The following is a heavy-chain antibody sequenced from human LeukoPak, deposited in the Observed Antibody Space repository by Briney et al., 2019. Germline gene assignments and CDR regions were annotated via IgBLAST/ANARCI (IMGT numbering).Heavy chain of an antibody. CDR1: GGSISSYY. J-gene: IGHJ4*02. CDR3: ARHGRSRVAGTVSFDY. Sequence: SETLSLTRTVSGGSISSYYWSWIRQPPGKGLEWIGYIYYSGSTNYNPSLKSRVTISVDTSKNQFSLKLSSVTAADTAVYYCARHGRSRVAGTVSFDYWGQRTLVTVSS. CDR2: IYYSGST. V-gene: IGHV4-59*08. D-gene: IGHD6-19*01.